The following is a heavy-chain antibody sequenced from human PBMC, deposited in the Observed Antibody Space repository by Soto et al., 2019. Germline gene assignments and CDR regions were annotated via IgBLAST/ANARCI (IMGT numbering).Heavy chain of an antibody. CDR1: GGSISSYY. J-gene: IGHJ4*02. Sequence: PSETLSLTCTVSGGSISSYYWSWIRQPPGKGLEWIGYIYYSGSTNYNPSLKSRVTISVDTSKNQFSLKLSSVTAADTAVYYCARAPAYSYGTTADYWGQGTLVTVSS. CDR2: IYYSGST. V-gene: IGHV4-59*01. CDR3: ARAPAYSYGTTADY. D-gene: IGHD5-18*01.